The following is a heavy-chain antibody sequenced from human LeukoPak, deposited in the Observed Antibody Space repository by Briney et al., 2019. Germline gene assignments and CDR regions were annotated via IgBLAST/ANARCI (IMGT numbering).Heavy chain of an antibody. CDR2: ISSSGSSI. CDR1: GFTFSSYE. CDR3: ARDPRGFDY. Sequence: GGSLRLSCAASGFTFSSYEMNWVRQAPGKGLEWISYISSSGSSIFYADSVKGRFTISRDNAKNSLYLQMNSLRAEDTAVYYCARDPRGFDYWGQGTLVTVSS. V-gene: IGHV3-48*03. J-gene: IGHJ4*02. D-gene: IGHD2-15*01.